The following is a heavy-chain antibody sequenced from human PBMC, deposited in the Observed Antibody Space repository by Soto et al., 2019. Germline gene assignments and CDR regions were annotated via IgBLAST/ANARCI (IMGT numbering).Heavy chain of an antibody. CDR1: GFTVSSNY. D-gene: IGHD3-9*01. J-gene: IGHJ4*02. CDR2: IFSADNT. V-gene: IGHV3-53*01. Sequence: GGSLRLSCAASGFTVSSNYLSWVRQAPGKGLEWVSVIFSADNTHYADSVKGRFTISRDNSKNTVFLQMNSLRAEDTTVYYCAITGAGYYIVWGQGTPVTVSS. CDR3: AITGAGYYIV.